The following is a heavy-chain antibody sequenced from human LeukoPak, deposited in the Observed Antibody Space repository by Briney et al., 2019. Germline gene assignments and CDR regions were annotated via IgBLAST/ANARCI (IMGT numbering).Heavy chain of an antibody. CDR2: ISYDGSNK. J-gene: IGHJ4*02. CDR1: GFAFSSYA. Sequence: GRSLRLSCAASGFAFSSYAMHWVRQAPGKGLEWVAVISYDGSNKYYADSVKGRFTISRDNSKNTLYLQMNSLRAEDTAVYYCAKEGSSWYRGYFDYWGQGTLVTVSS. D-gene: IGHD6-13*01. CDR3: AKEGSSWYRGYFDY. V-gene: IGHV3-30-3*02.